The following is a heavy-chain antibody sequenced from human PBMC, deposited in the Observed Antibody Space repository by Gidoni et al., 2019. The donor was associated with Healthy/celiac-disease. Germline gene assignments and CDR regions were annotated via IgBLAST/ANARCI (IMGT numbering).Heavy chain of an antibody. CDR1: GYTFTSYG. Sequence: QVQLVQSGAEVNKPGASVTVSCKASGYTFTSYGISWVRQDPGQVLEWRRWSSAYKCKTNYAQKIQGRVTMTTDTSTSTAYMELRSVRSDDTAVYYCASDPTKYDSSGYYVVWGQGTLVTVSS. D-gene: IGHD3-22*01. CDR2: SSAYKCKT. V-gene: IGHV1-18*01. CDR3: ASDPTKYDSSGYYVV. J-gene: IGHJ4*02.